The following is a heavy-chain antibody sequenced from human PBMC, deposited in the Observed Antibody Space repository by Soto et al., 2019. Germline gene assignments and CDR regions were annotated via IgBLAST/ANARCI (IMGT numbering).Heavy chain of an antibody. CDR2: IYYSGST. V-gene: IGHV4-39*01. Sequence: QLQLQESGPGLVKPSETLSLTCTVSGGSISSSSYYWGWIRQPPGKGLEWIGSIYYSGSTYYNPSLKSRVTISVDTSKNQFSLKLSSVTAADTAVYYCARHGAGPYYYDSSGYRTFDYWGQGTLVTVSS. CDR3: ARHGAGPYYYDSSGYRTFDY. CDR1: GGSISSSSYY. D-gene: IGHD3-22*01. J-gene: IGHJ4*02.